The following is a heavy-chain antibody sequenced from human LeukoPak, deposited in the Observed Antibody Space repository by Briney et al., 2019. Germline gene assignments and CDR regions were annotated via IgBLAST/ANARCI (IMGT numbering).Heavy chain of an antibody. V-gene: IGHV4-61*02. CDR3: ASSANYDILTGYYMGSYYYYYMDV. J-gene: IGHJ6*03. CDR2: IYTSGST. Sequence: PSETLSLTCAVSGGSISSGSYYWSWLRQPAGKGLEWSGRIYTSGSTNYNPSLKSRVTISVDTSKNQFSLKLSSVTAADTAVYYCASSANYDILTGYYMGSYYYYYMDVWGKGTTVTISS. D-gene: IGHD3-9*01. CDR1: GGSISSGSYY.